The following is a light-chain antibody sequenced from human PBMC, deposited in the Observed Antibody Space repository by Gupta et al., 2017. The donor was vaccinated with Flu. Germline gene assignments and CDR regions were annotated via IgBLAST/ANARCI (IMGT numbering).Light chain of an antibody. CDR2: AAS. CDR1: QSISSY. Sequence: DIQMTQSPSSLSASVGDRVTITCRASQSISSYLNWYQQKPGKAPKLLIYAASSLQSGVPSRFSGSGCGTDFTLTISSRQPEDFATYYCQQSYSTQVWTFGQGTKVEIK. J-gene: IGKJ1*01. CDR3: QQSYSTQVWT. V-gene: IGKV1-39*01.